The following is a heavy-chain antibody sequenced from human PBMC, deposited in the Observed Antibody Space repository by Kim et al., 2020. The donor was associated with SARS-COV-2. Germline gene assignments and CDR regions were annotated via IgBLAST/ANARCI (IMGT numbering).Heavy chain of an antibody. Sequence: SETLSLTCTVSGGSISSSSYYWGWIRQPPGKGLEWIGSIYYSGSTYYNPSLKSRVTISVDTSKNQFSLKLSSVTAADTAVYYCARQGGYGGYAIDYWGQGTLVTVSS. CDR2: IYYSGST. D-gene: IGHD5-12*01. CDR3: ARQGGYGGYAIDY. CDR1: GGSISSSSYY. J-gene: IGHJ4*02. V-gene: IGHV4-39*01.